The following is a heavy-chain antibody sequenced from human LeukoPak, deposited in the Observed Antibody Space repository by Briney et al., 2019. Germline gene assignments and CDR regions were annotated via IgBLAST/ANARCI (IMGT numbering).Heavy chain of an antibody. CDR1: GFTFSSYW. J-gene: IGHJ4*02. Sequence: GGSLRLSCAASGFTFSSYWMTWVRQAPGKGLEWVANIKQDGSEKYYVDSVKGRFTISRDNAKNSLYLQMNSLRAEDTAVYYCARGAYYYDSSGYYSDYWGQGTLVTVSS. D-gene: IGHD3-22*01. CDR3: ARGAYYYDSSGYYSDY. CDR2: IKQDGSEK. V-gene: IGHV3-7*01.